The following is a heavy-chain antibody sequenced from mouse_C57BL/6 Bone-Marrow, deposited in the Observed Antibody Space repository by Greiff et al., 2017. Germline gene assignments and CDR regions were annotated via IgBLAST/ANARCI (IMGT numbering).Heavy chain of an antibody. CDR1: GFTFSDYY. Sequence: EVKLVESGGGLVQPGGSLKLSCAASGFTFSDYYMYWVRQTPEKRLEWVAYISNGGGSTYYPDTVQGRFTISRDNAKNTLYLQMSRLKSEDTAMYYCARRGFDYWGQGTTLTVAS. V-gene: IGHV5-12*01. CDR3: ARRGFDY. CDR2: ISNGGGST. J-gene: IGHJ2*01.